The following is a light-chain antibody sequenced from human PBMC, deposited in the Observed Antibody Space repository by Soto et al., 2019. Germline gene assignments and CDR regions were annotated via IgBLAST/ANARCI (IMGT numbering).Light chain of an antibody. V-gene: IGKV3-20*01. CDR3: QQYGSTPPT. Sequence: EIVLTQSPVTLSLSPGERATLSCRASQSVRRNYLAWYQQTPGQAPRLIIDGASSRATGIPDRFSGSGSGTDFTLTISRLEPEDFAVYSCQQYGSTPPTFGRGTKVEIK. CDR2: GAS. CDR1: QSVRRNY. J-gene: IGKJ1*01.